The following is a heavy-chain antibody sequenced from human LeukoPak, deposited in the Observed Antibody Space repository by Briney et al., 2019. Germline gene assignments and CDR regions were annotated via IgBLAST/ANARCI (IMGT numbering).Heavy chain of an antibody. CDR2: MHHSGST. CDR3: AREILAAADHYYYYYMDV. V-gene: IGHV4-4*02. Sequence: SETLSLTCAVSGGSISSSNWWSWVRQPPGKGLEWIGEMHHSGSTNYNPSLKSRVTISVDTSKNQFSLKLSSVTAADTAVYYCAREILAAADHYYYYYMDVWGKGTTVTVSS. J-gene: IGHJ6*03. D-gene: IGHD6-13*01. CDR1: GGSISSSNW.